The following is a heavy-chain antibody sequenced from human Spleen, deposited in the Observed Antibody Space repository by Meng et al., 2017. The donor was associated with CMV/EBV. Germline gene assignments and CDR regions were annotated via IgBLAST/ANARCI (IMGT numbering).Heavy chain of an antibody. CDR2: ISAYNGNT. CDR3: ARGRGFLEWYFDY. J-gene: IGHJ4*02. V-gene: IGHV1-18*01. D-gene: IGHD3-3*01. CDR1: GYTVTSYG. Sequence: KASGYTVTSYGISWVRQAPGQGLEWMGWISAYNGNTNYAQKLQGRVTMTTDTSTSTAYMELSSLRSEDTAVYYCARGRGFLEWYFDYWGQGTLVTVSS.